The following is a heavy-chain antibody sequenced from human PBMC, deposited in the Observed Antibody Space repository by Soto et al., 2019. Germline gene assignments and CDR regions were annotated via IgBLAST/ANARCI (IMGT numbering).Heavy chain of an antibody. V-gene: IGHV3-48*01. D-gene: IGHD6-13*01. CDR2: ISSSSNTI. J-gene: IGHJ4*02. CDR3: ALRAGPL. Sequence: EVQLVESGGGLVQPGGSLRLSCAASGFSFSTYSLNWVRQAPGEGLEWISYISSSSNTIYYADSVKGRFTISRDNAKNSLYLQMNSLRAEDTAVYYCALRAGPLGGQGTLVTVSS. CDR1: GFSFSTYS.